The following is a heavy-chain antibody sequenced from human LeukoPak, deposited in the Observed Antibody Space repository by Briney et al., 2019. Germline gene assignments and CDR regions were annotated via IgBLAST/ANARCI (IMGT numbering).Heavy chain of an antibody. CDR3: ARDRARQQLGEFDY. CDR1: GGSISSGSYS. Sequence: SETLSLTCAVSGGSISSGSYSWSWIRQPPGKGLEWIGYIYPRGSTYYNPSLKSRVILSLDKSANQFSLNLSSVTAADTAVYYCARDRARQQLGEFDYWGQGTLVTVSS. J-gene: IGHJ4*02. D-gene: IGHD6-13*01. V-gene: IGHV4-30-2*01. CDR2: IYPRGST.